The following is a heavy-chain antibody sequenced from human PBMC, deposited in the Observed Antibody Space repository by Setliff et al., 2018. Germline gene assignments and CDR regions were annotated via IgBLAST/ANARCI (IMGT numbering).Heavy chain of an antibody. D-gene: IGHD3-22*01. V-gene: IGHV3-20*04. J-gene: IGHJ6*03. Sequence: PGGSLRLSCAASGFTFDDYGMSWVRQAPGKGLEWVSGINWNGGSTGYADSVKGRFTISRDNAKNSLYLQMNSLRAEDTALYYCASEKYDSSGYYSSYCYYYMDVWGKGTTVTVS. CDR2: INWNGGST. CDR1: GFTFDDYG. CDR3: ASEKYDSSGYYSSYCYYYMDV.